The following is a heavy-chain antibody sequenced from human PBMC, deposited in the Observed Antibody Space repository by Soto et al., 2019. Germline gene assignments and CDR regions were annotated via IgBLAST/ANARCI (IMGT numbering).Heavy chain of an antibody. D-gene: IGHD3-10*01. V-gene: IGHV1-8*01. J-gene: IGHJ6*02. CDR3: AREGFRGMDV. CDR2: MNPNSANT. Sequence: ASVKVSCKASGYTFTSYDINWVRQATGQGLEWMGWMNPNSANTGYAQKFQGRVTMTRDTSISTAYMELSSLRYEDTAVYYWAREGFRGMDVWGQGTTVTVSS. CDR1: GYTFTSYD.